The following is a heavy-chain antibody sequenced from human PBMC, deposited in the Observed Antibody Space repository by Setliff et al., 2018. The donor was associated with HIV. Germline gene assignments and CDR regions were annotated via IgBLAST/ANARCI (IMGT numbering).Heavy chain of an antibody. D-gene: IGHD3-3*01. CDR1: VFTFNNYG. Sequence: GGSLRLSCAASVFTFNNYGMNWVRQAPGKGLEWVAFIRYDGSQKYYVDSVKGRFTISRDNAKNSLYLQMNSLRAEDTALYYCAPGSGSNLDYWGQGTPVTVSS. V-gene: IGHV3-30*02. CDR2: IRYDGSQK. J-gene: IGHJ4*02. CDR3: APGSGSNLDY.